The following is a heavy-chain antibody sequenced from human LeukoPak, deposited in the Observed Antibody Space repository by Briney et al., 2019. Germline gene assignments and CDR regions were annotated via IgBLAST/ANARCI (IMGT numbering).Heavy chain of an antibody. CDR1: GYSFTTYW. J-gene: IGHJ5*02. V-gene: IGHV5-51*01. CDR3: ARSKEYSGSYNWFDP. CDR2: IYPGDSDT. D-gene: IGHD1-26*01. Sequence: GESLKISCKGSGYSFTTYWIGWVRQMLGKGLEWMGIIYPGDSDTRYSPSFQGQVTISADKSISTAYLQWSSLKASDTAMYYCARSKEYSGSYNWFDPWGQGTLLTVSS.